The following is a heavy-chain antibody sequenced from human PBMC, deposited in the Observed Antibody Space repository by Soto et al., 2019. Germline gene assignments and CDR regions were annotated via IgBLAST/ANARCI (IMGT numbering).Heavy chain of an antibody. CDR3: ARGETDNVIPATHYYYGMDV. V-gene: IGHV1-69*06. Sequence: SVKVSCKASGGTFSSYAISWVRQAPGRGLEWMGGIIPIFGTANYAQKFQGRVTITADKSTSTAYMELSSLRSEDTAVYYCARGETDNVIPATHYYYGMDVWGQGTTVTV. CDR1: GGTFSSYA. CDR2: IIPIFGTA. J-gene: IGHJ6*02. D-gene: IGHD2-2*01.